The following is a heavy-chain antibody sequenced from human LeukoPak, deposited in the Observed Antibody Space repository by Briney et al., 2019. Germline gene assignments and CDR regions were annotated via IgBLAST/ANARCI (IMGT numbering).Heavy chain of an antibody. CDR1: GGSISSYY. CDR2: IYYSGST. D-gene: IGHD2-15*01. Sequence: SETLSLTCTVSGGSISSYYWSWIRQPPGKGLEWIGYIYYSGSTNYNPSLKSRVTISVDTSKNQFSLKLSSVTAADTAVYYCARGRAYCSGGSCPGRFDPWGQGTLVTVSS. V-gene: IGHV4-59*12. CDR3: ARGRAYCSGGSCPGRFDP. J-gene: IGHJ5*02.